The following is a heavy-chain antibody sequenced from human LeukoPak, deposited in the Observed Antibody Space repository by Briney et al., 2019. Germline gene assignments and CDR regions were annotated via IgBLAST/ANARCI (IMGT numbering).Heavy chain of an antibody. CDR2: IYPGDSDT. J-gene: IGHJ4*02. D-gene: IGHD5-18*01. V-gene: IGHV5-51*01. CDR3: ARLNANTAMVLPYYFDY. Sequence: GESLKISCKGSGFSFTSYWIGWVRQMPGKGLEWMGIIYPGDSDTRYSPSFQGQVTISADKSISTAYLQWSSLKASDTAMYYCARLNANTAMVLPYYFDYWGQGTLVTVSS. CDR1: GFSFTSYW.